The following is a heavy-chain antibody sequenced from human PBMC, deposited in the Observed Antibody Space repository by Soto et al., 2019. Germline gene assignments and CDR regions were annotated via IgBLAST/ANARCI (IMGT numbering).Heavy chain of an antibody. CDR2: INQDGSEK. CDR1: GFSFSSNW. J-gene: IGHJ4*02. V-gene: IGHV3-7*01. Sequence: GGSLRLSCTASGFSFSSNWMSWVRQAPGKGPEWVANINQDGSEKYCADSVKGRFTISRDNAKNSLYLQMDSLRVEDTALYYCFNDFFGYCRRGTLVTASS. CDR3: FNDFFGY.